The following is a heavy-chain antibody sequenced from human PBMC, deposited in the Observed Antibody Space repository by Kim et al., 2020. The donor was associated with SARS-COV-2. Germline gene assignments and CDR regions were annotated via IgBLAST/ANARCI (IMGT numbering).Heavy chain of an antibody. V-gene: IGHV4-59*13. Sequence: SETLSLTCTVSGGSISSYYWSWIRQPPGKGLEWIGYIYYSGSTNYNPSLKSRVTISVVTSKNQFSLKLSSVTAADTAVYYCARAMDVDFWSGYWPYAFDIWGQGTMVTVSS. J-gene: IGHJ3*02. D-gene: IGHD3-3*01. CDR1: GGSISSYY. CDR2: IYYSGST. CDR3: ARAMDVDFWSGYWPYAFDI.